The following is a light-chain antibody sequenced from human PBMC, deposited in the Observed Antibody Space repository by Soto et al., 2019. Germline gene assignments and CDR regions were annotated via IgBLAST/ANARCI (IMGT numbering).Light chain of an antibody. J-gene: IGKJ5*01. V-gene: IGKV3-20*01. CDR1: QSVSSSY. CDR2: GAS. CDR3: QQYGSSPPIT. Sequence: VCTHSPGTLSLSPGERATLSCRASQSVSSSYLAWYQQKPGQAPRLLIYGASSRATGIPDRFSGSGSGTDFTLTISRLEPEDFAVYYCQQYGSSPPITFGQGTRLEN.